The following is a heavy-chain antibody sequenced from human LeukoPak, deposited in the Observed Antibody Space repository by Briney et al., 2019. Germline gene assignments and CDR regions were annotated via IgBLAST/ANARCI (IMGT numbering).Heavy chain of an antibody. V-gene: IGHV1-8*01. D-gene: IGHD6-19*01. CDR2: MNPNSGNT. Sequence: ASVKVSCKASGYTFTSYDINWVRQATGQGLEWMGWMNPNSGNTGYAQKFQGRVTMTRNTSISTAYMELSSLRSEDTAVYYCAGVIAVAGGFDYWGQGTLVTVSS. CDR1: GYTFTSYD. CDR3: AGVIAVAGGFDY. J-gene: IGHJ4*02.